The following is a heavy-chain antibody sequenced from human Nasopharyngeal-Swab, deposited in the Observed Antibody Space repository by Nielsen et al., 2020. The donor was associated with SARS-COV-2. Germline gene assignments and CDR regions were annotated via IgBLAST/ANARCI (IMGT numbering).Heavy chain of an antibody. CDR1: GGSFSGYY. J-gene: IGHJ5*02. CDR3: ARAKQWLVLRWFDP. CDR2: INHSGSI. D-gene: IGHD6-19*01. V-gene: IGHV4-34*01. Sequence: SETLSLTCAVYGGSFSGYYWSWIRQSPGKGLEWIGEINHSGSINYNLSLKSRVTISVDTSKNQFSLKLSSVTAADTAVYYCARAKQWLVLRWFDPWGQGTLVTVSS.